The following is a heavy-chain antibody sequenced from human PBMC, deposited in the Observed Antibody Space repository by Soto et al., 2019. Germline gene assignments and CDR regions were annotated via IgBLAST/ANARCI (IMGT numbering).Heavy chain of an antibody. D-gene: IGHD2-2*01. Sequence: PGGSLRLSCAASGFTFSSYWMHWVRQAPGKGLVWVSRINSDGSSTSYADSLKGRFTISRDNAKNTLYLQMNRLRAEDTAVYYCARGGGCTSCPYTIMDVWGQGTTVTVSS. J-gene: IGHJ6*02. V-gene: IGHV3-74*01. CDR3: ARGGGCTSCPYTIMDV. CDR2: INSDGSST. CDR1: GFTFSSYW.